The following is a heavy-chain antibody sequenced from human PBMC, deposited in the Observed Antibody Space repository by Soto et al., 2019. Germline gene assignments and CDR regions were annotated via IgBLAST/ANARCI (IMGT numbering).Heavy chain of an antibody. D-gene: IGHD5-18*01. V-gene: IGHV3-13*01. CDR1: GFTFSSYD. J-gene: IGHJ6*02. CDR3: ARAVYRGYSYGPYYYYGMDV. Sequence: GGSLRLSCAASGFTFSSYDMHWVRQATGKGLEWVSAIGTAGGTYYPGSVKGRFTISRENAKNSLYLQMNSLRAGDTAVYYCARAVYRGYSYGPYYYYGMDVWGQGTTVTVS. CDR2: IGTAGGT.